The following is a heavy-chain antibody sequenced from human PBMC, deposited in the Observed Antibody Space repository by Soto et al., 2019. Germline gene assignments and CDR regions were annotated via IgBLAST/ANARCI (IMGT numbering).Heavy chain of an antibody. V-gene: IGHV4-59*08. D-gene: IGHD5-18*01. CDR3: ARHGTAMVFDP. CDR1: GGSISSYY. J-gene: IGHJ5*02. Sequence: SETLSLTCTVSGGSISSYYWSWIRQPPGKGLEWIGYIYYSGSTNYNPSLKSRVTISVDTSKNQFSLKLSSVTAADTAVYYCARHGTAMVFDPWGQGTLVTVSS. CDR2: IYYSGST.